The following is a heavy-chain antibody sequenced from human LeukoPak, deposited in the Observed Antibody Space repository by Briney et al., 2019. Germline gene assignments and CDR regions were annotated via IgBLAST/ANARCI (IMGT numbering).Heavy chain of an antibody. V-gene: IGHV1-69*13. CDR1: GGTLSSYS. CDR3: ARGLSRWSTPTSSYYYRMDV. CDR2: IIPIFGSA. Sequence: SVKVSCTASGGTLSSYSISWVRQAPGQGLEWMGGIIPIFGSANFAQKFQGRVTITADDSTNTAYMELSSLRSEDTAFYYCARGLSRWSTPTSSYYYRMDVWGQGTTVVVSS. J-gene: IGHJ6*02. D-gene: IGHD4-23*01.